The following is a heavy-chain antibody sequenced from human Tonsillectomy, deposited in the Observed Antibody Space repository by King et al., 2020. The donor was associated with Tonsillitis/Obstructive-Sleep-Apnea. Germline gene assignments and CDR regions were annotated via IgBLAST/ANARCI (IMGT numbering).Heavy chain of an antibody. CDR3: ARQGWLHRGDSFDY. CDR2: IYYSGST. V-gene: IGHV4-59*08. D-gene: IGHD3-22*01. CDR1: GGSISSYY. Sequence: VQLQESGPGLVKPSETLSLTCTVSGGSISSYYWSWIRQPPGKGLGWIGYIYYSGSTNYNPSLKRRVTITVDTSKYQFSLKLSSVTAAATALYYCARQGWLHRGDSFDYWGQGTLVTVSS. J-gene: IGHJ4*02.